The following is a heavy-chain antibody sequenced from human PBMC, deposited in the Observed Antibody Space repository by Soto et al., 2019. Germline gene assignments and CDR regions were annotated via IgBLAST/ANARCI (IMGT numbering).Heavy chain of an antibody. CDR2: IYYSGTT. CDR1: GGSISSADFF. V-gene: IGHV4-30-4*02. Sequence: PTDTPSLTCTVYGGSISSADFFWTWLRPPPGKGLEWLGYIYYSGTTYYNPSLRGRLIISIDTSRNQFSLSLNFVTAEAAAVYFGAKYPYFSIPRNDNWGQRAQVTGFS. D-gene: IGHD2-21*01. J-gene: IGHJ4*02. CDR3: AKYPYFSIPRNDN.